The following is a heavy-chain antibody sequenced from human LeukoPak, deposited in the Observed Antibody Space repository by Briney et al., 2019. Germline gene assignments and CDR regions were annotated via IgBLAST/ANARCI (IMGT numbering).Heavy chain of an antibody. J-gene: IGHJ6*03. D-gene: IGHD3-22*01. CDR1: GYSISSGYY. CDR3: TRGSIAHYYMDV. Sequence: PSETLSLTCTVSGYSISSGYYWGWIRPPPGKGLEWIGSIYHSGSTYYNPSLKSRVTISVDTSKNQFSLKLSSVTAADTAVYYCTRGSIAHYYMDVWGKGTTVTISS. CDR2: IYHSGST. V-gene: IGHV4-38-2*02.